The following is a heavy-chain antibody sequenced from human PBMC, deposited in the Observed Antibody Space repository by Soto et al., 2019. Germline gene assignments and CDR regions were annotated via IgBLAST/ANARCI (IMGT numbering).Heavy chain of an antibody. CDR1: GYTFTSYG. CDR3: ARGSDFWSGYENFDY. CDR2: ISAYNGNT. Sequence: ASVKVSCKASGYTFTSYGISWVRQAPGQGPEWMGWISAYNGNTNYAQKLQGRVTMTTDTSTSTAYMELRSLRSDDTAVYYCARGSDFWSGYENFDYWGQGTLVTVSS. V-gene: IGHV1-18*01. D-gene: IGHD3-3*01. J-gene: IGHJ4*02.